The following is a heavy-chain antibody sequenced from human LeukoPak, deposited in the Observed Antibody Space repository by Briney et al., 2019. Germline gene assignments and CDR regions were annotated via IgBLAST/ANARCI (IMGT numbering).Heavy chain of an antibody. D-gene: IGHD2-2*01. CDR2: IIPIFGTA. Sequence: SVKVSCKASGGTFSSYAISWVRQAPGQGLEWMGGIIPIFGTANYAQKFQGRVTITADESTSTAYMELSGLRSEDTAVYYCAREATAAMGEFDYWGQGTLVTVSS. CDR3: AREATAAMGEFDY. CDR1: GGTFSSYA. V-gene: IGHV1-69*13. J-gene: IGHJ4*02.